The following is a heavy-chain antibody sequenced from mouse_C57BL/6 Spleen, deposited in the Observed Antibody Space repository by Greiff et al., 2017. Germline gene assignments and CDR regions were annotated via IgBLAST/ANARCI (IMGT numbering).Heavy chain of an antibody. Sequence: QVQLKQPGAELVKPGASVKLSCKASGYTFTSYWMHWVKQRPGQGLEWIGMIHPNSGSTNYNEKFKSKATLTVDKSSSTAYMQLSSLTSEDSAVYYCARRLHWEGAYWGQGTLVTVSA. J-gene: IGHJ3*01. V-gene: IGHV1-64*01. CDR3: ARRLHWEGAY. D-gene: IGHD4-1*01. CDR2: IHPNSGST. CDR1: GYTFTSYW.